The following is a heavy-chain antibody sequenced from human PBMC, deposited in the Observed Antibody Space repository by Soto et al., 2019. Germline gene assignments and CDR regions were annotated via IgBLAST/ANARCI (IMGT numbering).Heavy chain of an antibody. CDR3: ARDEGGYNFFDY. D-gene: IGHD5-12*01. Sequence: PXGTLSLPCTVSGGSLSSGSYYWSWIRQPPGKGLEWIGYIYYSGSTNYNPSLKSRVTISVDTSKNQFSLKLSSVTAADTAVYYCARDEGGYNFFDYWGQGTLVTVSS. J-gene: IGHJ4*02. CDR2: IYYSGST. CDR1: GGSLSSGSYY. V-gene: IGHV4-61*01.